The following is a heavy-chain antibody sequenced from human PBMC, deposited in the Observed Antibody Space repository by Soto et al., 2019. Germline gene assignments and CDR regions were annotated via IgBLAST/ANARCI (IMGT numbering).Heavy chain of an antibody. CDR1: RFTFSNYA. CDR2: ISAGGGST. Sequence: PGGSLRLSCAASRFTFSNYAMSWVRQAPGKGLEWVSAISAGGGSTNYADSVKGRFTISRDNSKNTLYLQMNSLRAEDTAVYYCAKSPNPGSATPSYYGMDVWGLGTTVTVSS. D-gene: IGHD2-15*01. CDR3: AKSPNPGSATPSYYGMDV. V-gene: IGHV3-23*01. J-gene: IGHJ6*02.